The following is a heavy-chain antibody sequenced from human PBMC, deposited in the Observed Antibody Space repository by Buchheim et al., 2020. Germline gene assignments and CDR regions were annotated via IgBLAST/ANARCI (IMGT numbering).Heavy chain of an antibody. CDR1: GFTFRKYG. J-gene: IGHJ6*02. D-gene: IGHD4-17*01. CDR3: AKDQYGDHEGGMDV. Sequence: QVQLVESGGGVVQPGRSLRLSCEASGFTFRKYGMNWVRQAPGQGLEWVAVISPDGTKKYYAESVKGRFTITRDNSMNMLYLQMDSLRGEDTAVYYCAKDQYGDHEGGMDVWGQGTT. V-gene: IGHV3-30*18. CDR2: ISPDGTKK.